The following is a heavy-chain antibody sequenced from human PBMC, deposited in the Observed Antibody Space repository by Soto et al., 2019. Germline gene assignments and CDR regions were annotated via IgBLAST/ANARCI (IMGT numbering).Heavy chain of an antibody. D-gene: IGHD1-26*01. CDR2: ISGSGGST. CDR3: ARRGSGSSYDY. Sequence: EVQLLESGGGLVQPGGSLRLSCAASGFTFSSYAMRWVRQAPVKGLEWVSAISGSGGSTYYADSVKGRFTISRDNSKNTRYLQMNGRRAEDTAVYYCARRGSGSSYDYWGQGTLVTVSS. CDR1: GFTFSSYA. J-gene: IGHJ4*02. V-gene: IGHV3-23*01.